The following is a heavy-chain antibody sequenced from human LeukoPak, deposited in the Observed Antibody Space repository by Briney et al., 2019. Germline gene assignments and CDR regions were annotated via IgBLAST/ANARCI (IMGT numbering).Heavy chain of an antibody. D-gene: IGHD6-19*01. Sequence: PGGSLRLSCAASGFTFSSFAMAWVRQAPGKGLEWVSGISGSGGSTYYADSVKGRFTISRDNSKNTLYLQMNSLRAEDTAVYYCAKADSSGWYLDYWGQGTLVSVSS. CDR2: ISGSGGST. V-gene: IGHV3-23*01. CDR3: AKADSSGWYLDY. CDR1: GFTFSSFA. J-gene: IGHJ4*02.